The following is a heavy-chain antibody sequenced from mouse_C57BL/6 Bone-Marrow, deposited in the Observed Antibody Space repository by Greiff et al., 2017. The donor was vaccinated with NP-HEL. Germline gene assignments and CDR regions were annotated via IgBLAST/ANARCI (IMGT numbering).Heavy chain of an antibody. V-gene: IGHV1-69*01. D-gene: IGHD1-1*01. CDR3: AREKLTCFAY. CDR2: IDPSDSYT. J-gene: IGHJ3*01. Sequence: QVQLQQPGAELVMPGASVKLSCKASGYTFTSYWMHWVKQRPGQGLEWIGEIDPSDSYTNYNQKFKGKSTLTVAKSSSTAYMQLSSLTSEDSAVYYCAREKLTCFAYWGQGTLVTVSA. CDR1: GYTFTSYW.